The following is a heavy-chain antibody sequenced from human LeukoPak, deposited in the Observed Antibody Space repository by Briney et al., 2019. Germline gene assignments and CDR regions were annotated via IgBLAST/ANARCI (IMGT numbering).Heavy chain of an antibody. V-gene: IGHV1-69*06. CDR2: IIPIFGTA. Sequence: ASVKVSCKASGGTFSSYAISWVRQAPGQGLEWMGGIIPIFGTANYAQKFQGRVTITADKSTSTAYMELSSLRSEDTAVYYCARGGRPTLSSSRYYYYMDVWGQGTLVTVSS. CDR3: ARGGRPTLSSSRYYYYMDV. J-gene: IGHJ6*03. CDR1: GGTFSSYA. D-gene: IGHD6-13*01.